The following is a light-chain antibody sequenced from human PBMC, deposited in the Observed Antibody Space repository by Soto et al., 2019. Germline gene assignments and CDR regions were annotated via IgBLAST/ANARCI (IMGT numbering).Light chain of an antibody. V-gene: IGKV1-39*01. CDR3: QQSYTTPRT. CDR2: GAS. Sequence: DIQMTQSPSSLSASVGDRVTITCRASLSISTELNWYQQKPGKAPKVLIFGASSLQSGVPSRFSGSGSGTDFTLTISNLHPEDFATYYCQQSYTTPRTFGQGTKLEIK. J-gene: IGKJ2*01. CDR1: LSISTE.